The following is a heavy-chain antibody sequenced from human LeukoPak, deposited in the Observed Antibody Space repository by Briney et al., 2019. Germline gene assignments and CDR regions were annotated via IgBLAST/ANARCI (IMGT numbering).Heavy chain of an antibody. CDR2: INPSGGST. CDR1: GYTFTSYY. J-gene: IGHJ5*02. D-gene: IGHD2-2*01. CDR3: ARDTDIVVVSAGWSFDP. Sequence: ASVKVSCKASGYTFTSYYMHWVRQAPGQGLEWMGIINPSGGSTSYAQKFQGRVTMTRDTSTSTVYMELSSLRSEDTAVYYCARDTDIVVVSAGWSFDPWGQGTLVTVSS. V-gene: IGHV1-46*03.